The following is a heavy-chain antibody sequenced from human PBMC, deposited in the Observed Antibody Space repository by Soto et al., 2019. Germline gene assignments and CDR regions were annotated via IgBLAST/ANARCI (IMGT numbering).Heavy chain of an antibody. CDR1: GYTFTSSA. V-gene: IGHV1-3*01. CDR2: INPGNGNT. J-gene: IGHJ2*01. D-gene: IGHD3-10*01. CDR3: AGGASSGTTFDVDR. Sequence: QVQVVQSGAEVKKPGASVKVSCKASGYTFTSSAMHWVRQAPGQRLEWMGWINPGNGNTKNSQKFQGRATITRDTFASTGYMELSSLRSEDTAVSYWAGGASSGTTFDVDRLGRGTLVTVSS.